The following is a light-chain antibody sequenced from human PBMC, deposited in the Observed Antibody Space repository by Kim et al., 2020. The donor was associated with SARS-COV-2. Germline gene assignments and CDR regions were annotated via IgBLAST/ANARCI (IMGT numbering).Light chain of an antibody. V-gene: IGLV3-1*01. J-gene: IGLJ2*01. CDR1: RWGNKY. CDR2: QDE. Sequence: SVSPGQTGSITCSGDRWGNKYGCWYRKKPGQSPVVVMYQDERRPSGIPERFSGSNSGNTATLTIRGTQAMDEADYYCQVWESTTTVFGGGTQLTVL. CDR3: QVWESTTTV.